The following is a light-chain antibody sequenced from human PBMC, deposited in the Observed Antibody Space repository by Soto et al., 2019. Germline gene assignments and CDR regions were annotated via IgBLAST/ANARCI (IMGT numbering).Light chain of an antibody. J-gene: IGLJ2*01. V-gene: IGLV2-14*01. CDR2: EVS. CDR1: NSDVGGYNF. Sequence: QSALTQPASVSGSPGQSVTISCTGTNSDVGGYNFVSWYQQHPGKAPKLIIYEVSYRPSGVSNRFSGSKSGSTASLTISGLQAEDEADYYCNSYSSSSTVVFGGGTKLTVL. CDR3: NSYSSSSTVV.